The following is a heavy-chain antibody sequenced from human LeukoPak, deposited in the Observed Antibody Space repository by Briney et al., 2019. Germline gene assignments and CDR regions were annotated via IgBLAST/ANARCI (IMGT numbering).Heavy chain of an antibody. CDR3: ARGRTIAVARD. CDR1: GGSISSSSYY. Sequence: PSETLSLTCTVSGGSISSSSYYWGWIRQPPGKGLECIGSIYSSGSTYYNPSLKSRVTISVDTSKNQFSLKLSSVTAADTAVYYCARGRTIAVARDWGQGTLVTVSS. CDR2: IYSSGST. D-gene: IGHD6-19*01. J-gene: IGHJ4*02. V-gene: IGHV4-39*01.